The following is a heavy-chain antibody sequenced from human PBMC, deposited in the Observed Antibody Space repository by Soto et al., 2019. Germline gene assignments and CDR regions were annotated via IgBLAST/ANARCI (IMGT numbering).Heavy chain of an antibody. Sequence: QVQLVESGGGVVQPGRSLRLSCAASGFTFDSYPMHWVRQAPGKGLEWVAVVSYDGTKEYYADSVKGRFTISRDNSKSTLSLQMNSLRADDTAVYYCARAEYSSSWSPYYYYYGMDVWGQGTTVTVSS. J-gene: IGHJ6*02. CDR3: ARAEYSSSWSPYYYYYGMDV. CDR1: GFTFDSYP. CDR2: VSYDGTKE. V-gene: IGHV3-30*14. D-gene: IGHD6-13*01.